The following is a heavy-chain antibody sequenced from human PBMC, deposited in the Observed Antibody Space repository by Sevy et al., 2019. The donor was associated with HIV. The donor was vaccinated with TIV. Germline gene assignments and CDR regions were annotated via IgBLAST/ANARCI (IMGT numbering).Heavy chain of an antibody. V-gene: IGHV3-30*18. CDR1: GFTLSTHV. CDR3: AKDPRPYGDNVEGFDY. Sequence: GGSLRLSCEVSGFTLSTHVMHWVRQAPGKGLEWVAGISYDESTQYYGDSVKVRFTISRDNSKNTLYLQMNSLRPEDTAVYDFAKDPRPYGDNVEGFDYWGQGTLVTVSS. D-gene: IGHD4-17*01. CDR2: ISYDESTQ. J-gene: IGHJ4*02.